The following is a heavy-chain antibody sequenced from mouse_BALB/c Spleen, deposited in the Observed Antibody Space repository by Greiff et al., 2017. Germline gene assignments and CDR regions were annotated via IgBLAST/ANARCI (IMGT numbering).Heavy chain of an antibody. CDR3: TRSGDGAY. CDR1: GYTFTSYW. CDR2: IYPGSGST. J-gene: IGHJ3*01. Sequence: QVQLQQSGPELVKPGASVKLSYKASGYTFTSYWMHWVKQRPGQGLEWIGNIYPGSGSTNYDEKFKSKATLTVDTSSSTAYMQLSSLTSEDSAVYYCTRSGDGAYWGQGTLVTVSA. V-gene: IGHV1S5*01.